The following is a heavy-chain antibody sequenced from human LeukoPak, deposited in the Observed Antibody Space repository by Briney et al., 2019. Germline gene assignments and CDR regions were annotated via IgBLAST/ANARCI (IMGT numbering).Heavy chain of an antibody. V-gene: IGHV1-2*02. CDR2: INPNSGGT. J-gene: IGHJ6*02. D-gene: IGHD5-18*01. CDR1: GYTFTGYY. CDR3: VRSGRDTDYYYYGMDV. Sequence: ASVKVSCKASGYTFTGYYMHWVRQAPGQGLEWMGWINPNSGGTNYAQKFQGRVTMTRDTSISTAYMELSRLRSDDTAVYYCVRSGRDTDYYYYGMDVWGQGTTVTVSS.